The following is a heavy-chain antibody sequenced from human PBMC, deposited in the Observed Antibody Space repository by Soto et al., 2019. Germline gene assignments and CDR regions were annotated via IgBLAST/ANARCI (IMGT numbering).Heavy chain of an antibody. J-gene: IGHJ6*02. CDR1: GFTSGDYG. CDR3: SRDRDYYGLDV. CDR2: TTSPAYGGTT. V-gene: IGHV3-49*04. Sequence: GGSLRLSCSFSGFTSGDYGLTWVRQAPGKGLEWVGFTTSPAYGGTTEYAASVKGRFIISRDDSKSVAYLQMNSLQTEDTAIYYCSRDRDYYGLDVAGRATTLTVSS.